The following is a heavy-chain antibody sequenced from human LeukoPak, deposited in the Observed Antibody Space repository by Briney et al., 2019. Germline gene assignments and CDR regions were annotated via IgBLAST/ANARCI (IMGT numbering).Heavy chain of an antibody. CDR2: IKEDGSEK. J-gene: IGHJ4*02. Sequence: GGSLRLSCAASGCTFGTYWMSWVRQAPGKGLEWVANIKEDGSEKYYVDSVKGRFTISRDNAKNSLYLQVNTLRAEDTAVYFCAVMSNYYDSSAYYPFNHWGQGTLVTVSS. CDR1: GCTFGTYW. V-gene: IGHV3-7*01. CDR3: AVMSNYYDSSAYYPFNH. D-gene: IGHD3-22*01.